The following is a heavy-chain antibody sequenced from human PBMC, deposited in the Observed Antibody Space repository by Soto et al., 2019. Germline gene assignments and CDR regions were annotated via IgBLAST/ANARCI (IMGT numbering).Heavy chain of an antibody. CDR2: INPSGGST. D-gene: IGHD1-26*01. V-gene: IGHV1-46*01. CDR3: ARSGGGDKWEVMSPFRRSYYYYYGMDV. J-gene: IGHJ6*02. Sequence: GASVKVSCKASGYTFTSYYMHWVRQAPGQGLEWMGIINPSGGSTSYAQKFQGRVTMTRDTSTSTVYMELSSLRSEDTAVYYCARSGGGDKWEVMSPFRRSYYYYYGMDVWGQGTTVTVSS. CDR1: GYTFTSYY.